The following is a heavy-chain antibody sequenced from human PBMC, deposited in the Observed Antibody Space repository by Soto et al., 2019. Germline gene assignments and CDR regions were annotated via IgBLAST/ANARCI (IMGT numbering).Heavy chain of an antibody. V-gene: IGHV1-69*13. CDR2: IIPIFDTT. J-gene: IGHJ6*02. CDR3: AREGAGSLKYGDYQASYHYAMDV. D-gene: IGHD4-17*01. CDR1: GGSFSTFA. Sequence: GASVKVSCKTSGGSFSTFAISWVRQAPGQGLEWMGRIIPIFDTTNYAQSFQGRVTITADESTSTAYMELSSLRFEDTAVFYCAREGAGSLKYGDYQASYHYAMDVWGQGTTVTVSS.